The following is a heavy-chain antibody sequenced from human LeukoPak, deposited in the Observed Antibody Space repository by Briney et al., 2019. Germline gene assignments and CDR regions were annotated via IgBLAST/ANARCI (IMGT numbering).Heavy chain of an antibody. V-gene: IGHV4-59*08. CDR2: IYSSGST. Sequence: KASETLSLTCTVSGGSMSSYYWSWIRQPPGKGLEWIGYIYSSGSTNYNPSLKSRVTISVDTSKNQFSLNVTSVTAADTAVYYCARHEYYYYYMDVWGNGTTVTVSS. CDR3: ARHEYYYYYMDV. J-gene: IGHJ6*03. CDR1: GGSMSSYY.